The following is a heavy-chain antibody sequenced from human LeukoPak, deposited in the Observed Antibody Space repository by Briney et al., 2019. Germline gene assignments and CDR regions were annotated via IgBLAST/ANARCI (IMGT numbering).Heavy chain of an antibody. D-gene: IGHD5-18*01. V-gene: IGHV3-23*01. CDR3: AKDSELDTAMVTFAAFDI. CDR2: ISGSGGST. J-gene: IGHJ3*02. CDR1: GFTFSDYY. Sequence: PGGSQRLSCAASGFTFSDYYMSWVRQAPGKGLEWVSAISGSGGSTYYADSVKGRFTISRDNSKNTLYLQMNSLRAEDTAVYYCAKDSELDTAMVTFAAFDIWGQGTMVTVSS.